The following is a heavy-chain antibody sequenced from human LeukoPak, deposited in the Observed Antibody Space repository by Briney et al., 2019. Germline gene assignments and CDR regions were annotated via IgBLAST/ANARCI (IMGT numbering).Heavy chain of an antibody. CDR2: ISWNSGRT. Sequence: GRSLRLSCVASGFTFDDYALYWVRQAPGKGLEWVSSISWNSGRTAYADSAKGRFTVSRDNARNSLFLEMNSLRSEDAAFYYCARDPNSSGSDGIFDHWGQGTLVTVSS. CDR1: GFTFDDYA. D-gene: IGHD1-26*01. CDR3: ARDPNSSGSDGIFDH. V-gene: IGHV3-9*01. J-gene: IGHJ4*02.